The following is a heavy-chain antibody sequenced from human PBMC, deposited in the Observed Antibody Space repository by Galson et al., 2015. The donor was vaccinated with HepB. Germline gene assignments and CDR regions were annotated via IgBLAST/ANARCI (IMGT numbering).Heavy chain of an antibody. CDR2: IYYSGST. J-gene: IGHJ5*02. CDR1: GGSISSSSYY. V-gene: IGHV4-39*01. D-gene: IGHD3-10*01. Sequence: ETLSLTCTVSGGSISSSSYYWGWIRQPPGKGLEWIGSIYYSGSTYYNPSLKSRVTISVDTSKNQFSLKLSSVTAADTAVYYCARHYRKKQYYGSGSYLFDPWGQGTLVTVSS. CDR3: ARHYRKKQYYGSGSYLFDP.